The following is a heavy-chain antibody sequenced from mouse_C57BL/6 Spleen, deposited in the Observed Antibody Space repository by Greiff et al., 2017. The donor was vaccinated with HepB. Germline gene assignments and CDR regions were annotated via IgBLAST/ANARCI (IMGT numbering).Heavy chain of an antibody. D-gene: IGHD2-4*01. CDR3: ARSAYDYDPY. Sequence: VQLQQSGAELVRPGSSVKLSCKASGYTFTSYWMDWVKQRPGQGLEWIGNIYPSDSETHYNQKFKDKATLTVDKSSSTAYMQLSSLTSEDSAVYYCARSAYDYDPYWGQGTLVTVSA. V-gene: IGHV1-61*01. CDR1: GYTFTSYW. J-gene: IGHJ3*01. CDR2: IYPSDSET.